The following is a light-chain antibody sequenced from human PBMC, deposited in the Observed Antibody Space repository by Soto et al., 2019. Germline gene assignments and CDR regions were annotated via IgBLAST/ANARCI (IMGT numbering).Light chain of an antibody. V-gene: IGKV1-33*01. CDR2: DTS. J-gene: IGKJ3*01. CDR3: QQYYSPPV. Sequence: DIPMTQSPSSLSASVGDRLTITCQASQEISNALSWYQEKPGKAPKLLIYDTSNLQAGVPPRFSGSRSGTDFTFTINNLQPEDIATYYCQQYYSPPVFGPGTRVQI. CDR1: QEISNA.